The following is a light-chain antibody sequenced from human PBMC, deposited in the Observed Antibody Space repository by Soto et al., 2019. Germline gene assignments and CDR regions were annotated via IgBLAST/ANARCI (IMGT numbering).Light chain of an antibody. CDR3: QQYHSFPRT. V-gene: IGKV1D-8*01. J-gene: IGKJ1*01. Sequence: VIWMTQSPSLLSASTGDRVTISCRVSQGISSNLAWYQQKPGKAPELLIYAASTLQSGVPSRFSGSGSGTDVTLTISCLQSEDFATYYCQQYHSFPRTFGQGTKVEIK. CDR2: AAS. CDR1: QGISSN.